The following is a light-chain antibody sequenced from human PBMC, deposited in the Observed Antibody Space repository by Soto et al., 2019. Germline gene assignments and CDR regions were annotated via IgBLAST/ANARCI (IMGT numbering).Light chain of an antibody. CDR1: SSNIGAGYD. CDR2: GNS. J-gene: IGLJ3*02. Sequence: QAVVTQPPSVSGAPGQRVTISCTGSSSNIGAGYDVHWYQQLPGTAPKLLIYGNSNRPSGVPDRFSGSKSGTSASLAINGLQAEDEADYYCQSYDSSLSWVFGGGTKLTVL. V-gene: IGLV1-40*01. CDR3: QSYDSSLSWV.